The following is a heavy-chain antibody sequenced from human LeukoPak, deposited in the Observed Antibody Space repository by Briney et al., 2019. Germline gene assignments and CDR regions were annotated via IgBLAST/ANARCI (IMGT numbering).Heavy chain of an antibody. CDR1: GFTFSSYA. D-gene: IGHD3-10*01. Sequence: PGGSLRLSCAASGFTFSSYAMSWVRQAPGMGLEWVSTISGSDGSTYYADSVKGRFTISRDNSKNTLYLQMNSLRAEDTAVYYCAKGSSGSGNYFLLFDYWGQGTLVTLSS. J-gene: IGHJ4*02. V-gene: IGHV3-23*01. CDR2: ISGSDGST. CDR3: AKGSSGSGNYFLLFDY.